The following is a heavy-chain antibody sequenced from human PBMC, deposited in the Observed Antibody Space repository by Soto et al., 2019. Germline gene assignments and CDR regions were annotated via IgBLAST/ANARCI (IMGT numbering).Heavy chain of an antibody. CDR3: VSWAGSSY. D-gene: IGHD6-19*01. J-gene: IGHJ4*02. Sequence: EVQLVESGGGLVQPGGSLRLSCAASGFTFNTSWRSWVRRAPGKGLKLVAHMNQHGSETYSVDSVKGRCTISGDDAKNSLYLQMNSLGAEDAAVYYCVSWAGSSYWGQGTLVTVSS. CDR2: MNQHGSET. CDR1: GFTFNTSW. V-gene: IGHV3-7*05.